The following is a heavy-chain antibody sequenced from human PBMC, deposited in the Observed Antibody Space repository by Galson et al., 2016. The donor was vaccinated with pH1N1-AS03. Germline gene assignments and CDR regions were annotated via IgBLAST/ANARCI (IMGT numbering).Heavy chain of an antibody. CDR1: GDSISRGNYF. D-gene: IGHD3-16*01. J-gene: IGHJ4*02. CDR2: IRASGST. V-gene: IGHV4-61*02. Sequence: TLSLTCTVSGDSISRGNYFWSWIRQPAGKGLEWIGCIRASGSTDYKPSLKSRVTVSLDPSKNQFPLKLNSVTAADTAFYYCARVGWGGDSWGQGTLVTVSS. CDR3: ARVGWGGDS.